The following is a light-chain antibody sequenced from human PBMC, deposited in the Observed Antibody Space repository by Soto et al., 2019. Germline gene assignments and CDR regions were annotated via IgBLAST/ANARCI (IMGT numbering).Light chain of an antibody. J-gene: IGLJ1*01. CDR2: DVS. Sequence: QSVLTQPASVSGSPGQSITISCTGTSSDVGVYHSVSWYQQHPGKVPKLMIYDVSNRPSGLSNRFSGSKSGNTASLTISGLQAEDEADYCCSSYSTGNTYVFGSGTKLTVL. V-gene: IGLV2-14*01. CDR3: SSYSTGNTYV. CDR1: SSDVGVYHS.